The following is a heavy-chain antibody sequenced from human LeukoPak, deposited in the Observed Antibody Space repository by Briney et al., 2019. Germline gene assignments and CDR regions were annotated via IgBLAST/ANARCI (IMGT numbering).Heavy chain of an antibody. CDR3: ARVLYDSNGYERIDY. Sequence: GGSLRLSCAASGFTVSNNYMSWVRQAPGKGLEWVSVIYSGGSTYYADSVKGRFTISRDNSKNTLYLQMNSLRAEDTAVYYCARVLYDSNGYERIDYWGQGTLVTVSS. CDR2: IYSGGST. CDR1: GFTVSNNY. D-gene: IGHD3-22*01. V-gene: IGHV3-53*01. J-gene: IGHJ4*02.